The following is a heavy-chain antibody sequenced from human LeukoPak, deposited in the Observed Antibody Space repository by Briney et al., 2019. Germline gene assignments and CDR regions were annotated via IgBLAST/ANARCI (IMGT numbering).Heavy chain of an antibody. CDR2: INSGSSTI. CDR3: ARVLLERPGIDSFDI. Sequence: GGPLRLSCGASGFSLGSYSMDWVRQAPGKGLEWVSHINSGSSTIYYADSVKGRFTISRDNAGNSLYLQMNSLRAEDTAVYYCARVLLERPGIDSFDIWGQGTMVTVSS. J-gene: IGHJ3*02. V-gene: IGHV3-48*01. D-gene: IGHD1-1*01. CDR1: GFSLGSYS.